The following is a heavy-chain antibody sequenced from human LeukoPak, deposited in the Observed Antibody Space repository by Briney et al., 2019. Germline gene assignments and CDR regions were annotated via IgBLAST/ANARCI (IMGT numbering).Heavy chain of an antibody. CDR2: INHSGIT. J-gene: IGHJ2*01. CDR1: GGSFSGYY. V-gene: IGHV4-34*01. CDR3: ARRRQYDSSLFWNFDL. D-gene: IGHD6-6*01. Sequence: SETLSLTCAVYGGSFSGYYWSWIRQSPGKGLEWIGEINHSGITNYNPSLKSRVTISVDTSKNQFSLKLNSVTAEDTAVYYCARRRQYDSSLFWNFDLWGRGTLVTVSS.